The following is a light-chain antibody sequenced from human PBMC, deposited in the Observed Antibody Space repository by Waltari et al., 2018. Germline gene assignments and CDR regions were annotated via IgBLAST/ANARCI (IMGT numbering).Light chain of an antibody. J-gene: IGKJ2*01. Sequence: DIVMTQSPLSLPVTPGEPASISCRSSQSLVESNGYTYLDWYLQKPGQSQQLLIYLVSNRASGGPDRFSGSGSGTDFTLKISRVEAGDVGVYYCMQALRSPHTFGQGTKLEIK. CDR2: LVS. V-gene: IGKV2-28*01. CDR1: QSLVESNGYTY. CDR3: MQALRSPHT.